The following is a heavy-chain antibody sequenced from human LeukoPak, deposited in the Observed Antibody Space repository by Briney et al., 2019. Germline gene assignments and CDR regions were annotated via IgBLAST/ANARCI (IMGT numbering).Heavy chain of an antibody. CDR2: IKEDGSEK. Sequence: GGSLRLSCAASGFTFSRSWMSWVRQAPGKGLEWVANIKEDGSEKNYVDSVKGRFTISRDNTKNSLFLQMNSLRVEDTAVYYCARDAGWIRFDYWGQGTLVTVSS. V-gene: IGHV3-7*01. D-gene: IGHD6-19*01. CDR1: GFTFSRSW. J-gene: IGHJ4*02. CDR3: ARDAGWIRFDY.